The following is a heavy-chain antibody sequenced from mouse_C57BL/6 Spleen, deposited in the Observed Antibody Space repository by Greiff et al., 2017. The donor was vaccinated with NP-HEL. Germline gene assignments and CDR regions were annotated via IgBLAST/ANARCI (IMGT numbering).Heavy chain of an antibody. J-gene: IGHJ1*03. D-gene: IGHD1-1*01. V-gene: IGHV1-69*01. CDR3: ARDYYGSSYGYFDV. CDR1: GYTFTSYW. Sequence: VQLQQPGAELVMPGASVKLSCTASGYTFTSYWMHWVKQRPGQGLEWIGEIDPSDSYTNYNQKFKGKSTLTVDKSSSTDSMQLSSLTSEDSAVYYWARDYYGSSYGYFDVWGTGTTVTVSS. CDR2: IDPSDSYT.